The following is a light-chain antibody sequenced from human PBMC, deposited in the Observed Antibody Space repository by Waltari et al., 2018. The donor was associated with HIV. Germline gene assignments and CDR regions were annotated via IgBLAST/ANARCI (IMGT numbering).Light chain of an antibody. CDR2: EVS. Sequence: QSGLTQPPSASGSPGQSVTISCTGSSSDIGGYRFVSWYQQHPGKAPKLMIYEVSKRPSGVPDRFSGSKSGNTASLTVSGLQAEDEADYFCSSYAANNDILFGGGTKLTVL. CDR3: SSYAANNDIL. CDR1: SSDIGGYRF. V-gene: IGLV2-8*01. J-gene: IGLJ3*02.